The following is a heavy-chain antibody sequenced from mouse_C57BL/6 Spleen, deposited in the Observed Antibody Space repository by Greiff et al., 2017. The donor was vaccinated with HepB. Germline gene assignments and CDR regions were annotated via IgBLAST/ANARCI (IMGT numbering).Heavy chain of an antibody. CDR3: ARGSIYYGNYDWYFDV. D-gene: IGHD2-1*01. V-gene: IGHV5-16*01. CDR1: GFTFSDYY. CDR2: INYDGSST. J-gene: IGHJ1*03. Sequence: EVKLMESEGGLVQPGSSMKLSCTASGFTFSDYYMAWVRQVPEKGLEWVANINYDGSSTYYLDSLKSRFIISRDNAKNILYLQMSSLKSEDTATYYCARGSIYYGNYDWYFDVWGTGTTVTVSS.